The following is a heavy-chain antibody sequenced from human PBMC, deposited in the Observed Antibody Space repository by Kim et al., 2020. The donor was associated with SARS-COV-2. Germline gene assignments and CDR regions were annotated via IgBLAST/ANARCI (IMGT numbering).Heavy chain of an antibody. CDR2: IKSKTDGGTT. J-gene: IGHJ4*02. D-gene: IGHD3-22*01. Sequence: GGSLRLSCAASGFTFSNAWMSWVRQAPGKGLEWVGRIKSKTDGGTTDYAAPVKGRFTISRDDSKNTLYLQMNSLKTEDTAVYYCTTDPNYYDSSGYYSFFDCWGQGTLVTVSS. CDR3: TTDPNYYDSSGYYSFFDC. CDR1: GFTFSNAW. V-gene: IGHV3-15*01.